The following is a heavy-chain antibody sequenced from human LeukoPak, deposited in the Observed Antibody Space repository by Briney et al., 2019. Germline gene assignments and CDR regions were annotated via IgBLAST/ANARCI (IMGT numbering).Heavy chain of an antibody. D-gene: IGHD2-15*01. J-gene: IGHJ4*02. CDR1: GGSISSGSYY. Sequence: SQTLSLTCTVSGGSISSGSYYWGWIRQPAGKGLEWIGRIYTSGSTNYNPSLKSRVTISVDTSKNQFSLKLSSVAAADTAVYYCAGYYCSGGSCYFDYWGQGTLVTVSS. V-gene: IGHV4-61*02. CDR3: AGYYCSGGSCYFDY. CDR2: IYTSGST.